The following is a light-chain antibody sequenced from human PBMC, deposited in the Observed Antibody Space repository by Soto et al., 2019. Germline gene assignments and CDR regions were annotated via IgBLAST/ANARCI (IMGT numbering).Light chain of an antibody. V-gene: IGKV3-11*01. CDR2: DAS. J-gene: IGKJ2*01. CDR3: QKRSNWPMYT. Sequence: EIVLTQSPATLSLSPGERATLSCRASQSVSSYLAWYQQKPGQAPRLLIYDASNRATGIPARFSGSGSGTDFTLTISSLEPEDFAVYYCQKRSNWPMYTFGQGTKLDIK. CDR1: QSVSSY.